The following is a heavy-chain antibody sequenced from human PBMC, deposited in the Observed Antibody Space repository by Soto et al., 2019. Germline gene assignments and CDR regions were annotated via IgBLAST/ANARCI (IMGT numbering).Heavy chain of an antibody. CDR1: GFTFSSYA. V-gene: IGHV3-23*01. Sequence: EVQLLESGGGLVQPGGSLRLSCAASGFTFSSYAMSWVRQAPGKGLEWVSAISGSGGSTYYADSVKGRFTISRDNSKNTLYLQMNSLRADDTAVYYCAKFFRYSSSWNYWYFDLWGRGTLVTVSS. D-gene: IGHD6-13*01. J-gene: IGHJ2*01. CDR2: ISGSGGST. CDR3: AKFFRYSSSWNYWYFDL.